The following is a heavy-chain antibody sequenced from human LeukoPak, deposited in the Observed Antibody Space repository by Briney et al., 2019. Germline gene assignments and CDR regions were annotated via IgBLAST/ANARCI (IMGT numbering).Heavy chain of an antibody. V-gene: IGHV3-21*01. CDR2: ISSSSSYT. CDR1: GFTFSSYS. J-gene: IGHJ6*02. D-gene: IGHD5-12*01. Sequence: PGGSLRLSCAASGFTFSSYSMNWVRQAPGKGLEWVSSISSSSSYTYYADSVKGRFTISRDNAKNSLYLQMNSLRAEDTAVYYCARDRGYSGFMDVWGQGTTVTVSS. CDR3: ARDRGYSGFMDV.